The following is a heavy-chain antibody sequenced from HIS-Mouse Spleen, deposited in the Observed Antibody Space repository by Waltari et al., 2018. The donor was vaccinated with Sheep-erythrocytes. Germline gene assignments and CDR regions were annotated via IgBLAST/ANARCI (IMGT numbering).Heavy chain of an antibody. Sequence: EVQLVESGGGLIQPGGSLGLSCAASVLTVSSNYMSWVRQAPGKGLAGLSVIYSEGRTYSAEYRQGRCTISGDNSENPLYLHMNSLGAEETAVYYCAGGAGGFVGAYDAFDIWGQGTMVTVSS. CDR3: AGGAGGFVGAYDAFDI. CDR1: VLTVSSNY. J-gene: IGHJ3*02. V-gene: IGHV3-53*01. D-gene: IGHD2-8*02. CDR2: IYSEGRT.